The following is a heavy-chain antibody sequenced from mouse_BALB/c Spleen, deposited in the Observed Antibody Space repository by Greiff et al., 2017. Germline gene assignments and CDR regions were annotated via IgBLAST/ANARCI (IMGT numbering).Heavy chain of an antibody. CDR1: GYSITSDYA. V-gene: IGHV3-2*02. Sequence: EVQGVESGSGLVKPSQSLSLTCTVTGYSITSDYAWNWIRQFPGNKLEWMGYISYSGSTSYNPSLKSRISITRDTSKNQFFLQLNSVTTEDTATYYCASRGWFAYWGQGTLVTVSA. CDR3: ASRGWFAY. J-gene: IGHJ3*01. CDR2: ISYSGST.